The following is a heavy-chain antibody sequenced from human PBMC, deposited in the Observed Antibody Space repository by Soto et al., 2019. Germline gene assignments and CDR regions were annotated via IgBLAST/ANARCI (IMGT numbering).Heavy chain of an antibody. D-gene: IGHD3-3*01. V-gene: IGHV1-2*02. J-gene: IGHJ6*02. CDR2: INPNSGGT. CDR1: GYTFTGHY. CDR3: ARDGAYDFWSGYSRGMDV. Sequence: ASVKVSCKASGYTFTGHYMHWVRQAPGQGLEWMGWINPNSGGTNYAQKFQGRVTMTRDTSISTAYMELSRLRSDDTAVYYCARDGAYDFWSGYSRGMDVWGQGTTVPVSS.